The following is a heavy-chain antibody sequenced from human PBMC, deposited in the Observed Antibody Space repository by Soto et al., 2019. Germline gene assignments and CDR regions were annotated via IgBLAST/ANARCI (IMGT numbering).Heavy chain of an antibody. V-gene: IGHV1-3*01. CDR3: ARRSSGYYGGEED. CDR1: GYTFTSYA. CDR2: INAGNGNT. Sequence: ASVKVSCKASGYTFTSYAMHWVRQAPGQRLEWMGWINAGNGNTKYSQKFQGRVTITRDTSASTAYMELSSLRSEDTAVYYCARRSSGYYGGEEDWGQGTLVTVSS. J-gene: IGHJ4*02. D-gene: IGHD3-22*01.